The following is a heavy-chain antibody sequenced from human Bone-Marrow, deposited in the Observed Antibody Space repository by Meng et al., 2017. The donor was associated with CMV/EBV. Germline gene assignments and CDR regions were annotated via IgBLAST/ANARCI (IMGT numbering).Heavy chain of an antibody. V-gene: IGHV4-34*01. D-gene: IGHD3-10*01. CDR3: ARGLFRDLGELFYGWFDP. CDR2: INHSGST. CDR1: VGSFSGDY. Sequence: QVPVQQWRAGLLKPPETMSLPCVGDVGSFSGDYWTWIRQPPGKGLEWIGDINHSGSTNYKASLKSRLNISVDTSKNQVSLKLNSVTAADTAVYYCARGLFRDLGELFYGWFDPWGQGTLVTVSS. J-gene: IGHJ5*02.